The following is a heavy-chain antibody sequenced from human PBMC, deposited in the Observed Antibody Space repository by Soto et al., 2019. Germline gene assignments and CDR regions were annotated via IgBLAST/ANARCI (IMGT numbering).Heavy chain of an antibody. CDR1: GYTFTSYG. J-gene: IGHJ6*03. CDR3: SRARPIVVVPAAIMDV. Sequence: ASVKVSCKASGYTFTSYGISWARQAPGQGLEWMGWISAYNGNTNYAQKLQGRVTMTTDTSTSTAYMELRSLRSDDTAVYYCSRARPIVVVPAAIMDVWGKGTTVTVSS. V-gene: IGHV1-18*01. CDR2: ISAYNGNT. D-gene: IGHD2-2*01.